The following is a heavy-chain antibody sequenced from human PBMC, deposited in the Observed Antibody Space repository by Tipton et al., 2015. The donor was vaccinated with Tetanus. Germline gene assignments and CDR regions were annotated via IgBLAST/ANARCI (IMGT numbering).Heavy chain of an antibody. CDR1: GGSISTYH. V-gene: IGHV4-59*01. CDR3: AGTSGYLYSNH. D-gene: IGHD3-3*01. J-gene: IGHJ1*01. CDR2: IDYFGTT. Sequence: TLSLTCTVSGGSISTYHWNWIRQSPGKGLEWIGYIDYFGTTKYNPSLKSRVAMSVDTSKNQLSPKLSSVTSADTAVYYCAGTSGYLYSNHWGQGTLVTVSS.